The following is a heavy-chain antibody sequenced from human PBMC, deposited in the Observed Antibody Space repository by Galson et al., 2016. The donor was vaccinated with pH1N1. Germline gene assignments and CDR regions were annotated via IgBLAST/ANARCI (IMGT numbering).Heavy chain of an antibody. J-gene: IGHJ4*02. CDR1: GGSISSNNYY. CDR3: ASLLWFGDLQVDF. V-gene: IGHV4-39*07. Sequence: LSLTCTVSGGSISSNNYYWGWISQPPGKGLEWIGSHYSSGSTYYNPSLKSRVTISVDTSKKQFSLKLSSVNAADTAVYFCASLLWFGDLQVDFWGQGTLVTVSS. CDR2: HYSSGST. D-gene: IGHD3-10*01.